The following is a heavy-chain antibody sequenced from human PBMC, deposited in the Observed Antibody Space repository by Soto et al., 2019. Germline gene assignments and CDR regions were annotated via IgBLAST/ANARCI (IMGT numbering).Heavy chain of an antibody. J-gene: IGHJ5*02. Sequence: PWEALSLTCGFHGVSLSNYYWNCIRQAPGKGLEWIGEINHSGSSVYNPSLKSRVTISVDTSKNQFSLTLTSVTAADTGVYFCARKLRFLGANWLDPWGQGTLVTVSP. CDR2: INHSGSS. D-gene: IGHD3-3*01. CDR1: GVSLSNYY. V-gene: IGHV4-34*01. CDR3: ARKLRFLGANWLDP.